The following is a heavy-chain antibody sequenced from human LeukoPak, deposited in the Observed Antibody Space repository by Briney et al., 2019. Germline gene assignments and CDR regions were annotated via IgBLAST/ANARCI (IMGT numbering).Heavy chain of an antibody. CDR3: ERLIYGGNSVGAFDI. J-gene: IGHJ3*02. Sequence: NHGESLKISCKGSGYSFTSYWIGWVRQMPGKGLEWMGIIYPGDSDTRYSPSFQGQVTISADKSISTAYLQWSSLKASDTAMYYCERLIYGGNSVGAFDIWGQGTMVTVSS. V-gene: IGHV5-51*01. CDR1: GYSFTSYW. D-gene: IGHD4-23*01. CDR2: IYPGDSDT.